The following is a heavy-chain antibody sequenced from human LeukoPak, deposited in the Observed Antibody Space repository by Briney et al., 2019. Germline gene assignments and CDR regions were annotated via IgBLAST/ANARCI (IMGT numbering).Heavy chain of an antibody. CDR2: VDHTGGT. J-gene: IGHJ4*02. CDR3: ARGKYYCSGDSCSPPFDY. D-gene: IGHD2-15*01. V-gene: IGHV4-34*01. CDR1: GGSFSDFY. Sequence: SETLSLTCAVFGGSFSDFYWSWIRPTPGKGLEWIGEVDHTGGTKYNSSLKSRVTISVDMSKNQFSLKLSSVTAADTAVYYCARGKYYCSGDSCSPPFDYWGRGALVTVSS.